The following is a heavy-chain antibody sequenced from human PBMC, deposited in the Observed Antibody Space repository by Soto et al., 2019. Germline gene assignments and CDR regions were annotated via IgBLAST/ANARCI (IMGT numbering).Heavy chain of an antibody. CDR1: GFTFSSYA. V-gene: IGHV3-30-3*01. J-gene: IGHJ4*02. Sequence: QVQLVESGGGVVQPGRSLRLSCAASGFTFSSYAMHWVRQAPGKGLEWVAVISYDGSNKYYADSVKGRFTISRDNSKNTLYLQMNSLRAEDTAVYYCARGTVAGYDYWGQGTLVTVSS. CDR2: ISYDGSNK. D-gene: IGHD6-19*01. CDR3: ARGTVAGYDY.